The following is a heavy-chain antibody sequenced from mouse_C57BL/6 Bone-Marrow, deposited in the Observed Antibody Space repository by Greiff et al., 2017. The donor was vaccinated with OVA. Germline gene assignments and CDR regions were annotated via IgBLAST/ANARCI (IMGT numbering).Heavy chain of an antibody. CDR3: TTYGNFDY. CDR2: IDPENGDT. J-gene: IGHJ2*01. V-gene: IGHV14-4*01. D-gene: IGHD2-1*01. CDR1: GFNFTDDY. Sequence: VQLQQSGAELVRPGASVKLSCTASGFNFTDDYMHWVKQRPEQGLEWIGWIDPENGDTAYASKFQGKATITADTSSNTAYLQLSSRTSEDTAVYYGTTYGNFDYWGQGTTVTVSS.